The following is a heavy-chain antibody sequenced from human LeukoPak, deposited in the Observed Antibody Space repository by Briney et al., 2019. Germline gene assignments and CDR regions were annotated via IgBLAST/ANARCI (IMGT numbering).Heavy chain of an antibody. V-gene: IGHV1-2*04. Sequence: ASVKVSCKASGYTFTGYYMHWVRQAPGQGLEWMGWINPNSGGTNYAQKFQGWVTMTRDTSISTAYMELSRLRSDDTAVYYCARSFGSSPLHFQHWGQGTLVTVSS. CDR2: INPNSGGT. D-gene: IGHD3-10*01. CDR1: GYTFTGYY. CDR3: ARSFGSSPLHFQH. J-gene: IGHJ1*01.